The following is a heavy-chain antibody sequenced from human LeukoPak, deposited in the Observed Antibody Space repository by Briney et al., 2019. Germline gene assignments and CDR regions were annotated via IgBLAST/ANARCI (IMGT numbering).Heavy chain of an antibody. D-gene: IGHD5-24*01. CDR1: GGSITSNY. V-gene: IGHV4-59*01. CDR3: ARGGNDVDNWHYYIDY. CDR2: IRHSGTT. J-gene: IGHJ4*02. Sequence: PSETLSLTRTVSGGSITSNYWSWIRQSSGRGLEWIGYIRHSGTTNYNPSLSSRVTISADTSKNHFYLSLTSVTAADTAVYYCARGGNDVDNWHYYIDYWGRGTLVTVSS.